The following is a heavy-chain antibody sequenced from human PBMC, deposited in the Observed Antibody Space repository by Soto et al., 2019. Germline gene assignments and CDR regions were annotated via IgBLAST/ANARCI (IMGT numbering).Heavy chain of an antibody. V-gene: IGHV3-30*18. J-gene: IGHJ4*02. CDR1: GFTFSSYG. CDR3: AKGYSGYDSSFDY. Sequence: QVQLVESGGGVVQPGRSLRLSCAASGFTFSSYGMHWVRQAPGKGLEWVAVISYDGSNKYYADSVKGRFTISRDNSKKTLYLQMNSLRAEDTAVYYCAKGYSGYDSSFDYWGQGTLVTVSS. D-gene: IGHD5-12*01. CDR2: ISYDGSNK.